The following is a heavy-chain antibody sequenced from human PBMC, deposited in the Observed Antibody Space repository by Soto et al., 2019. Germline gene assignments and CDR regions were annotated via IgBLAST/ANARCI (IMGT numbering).Heavy chain of an antibody. D-gene: IGHD7-27*01. Sequence: GGSLRLSCAASGFTFSSYSMNWVRQAPGKGLEWVSSISSSSSYIYYADSVKGRFTISRDNAKNSLYLQMNSLRAEDTAVYYCARDAGTGIEGATANNDYYYYYGMDVWGQGTTVTVSS. CDR3: ARDAGTGIEGATANNDYYYYYGMDV. CDR2: ISSSSSYI. CDR1: GFTFSSYS. V-gene: IGHV3-21*01. J-gene: IGHJ6*02.